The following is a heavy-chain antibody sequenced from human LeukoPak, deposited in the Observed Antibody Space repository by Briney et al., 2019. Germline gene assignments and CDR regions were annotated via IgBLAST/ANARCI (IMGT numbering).Heavy chain of an antibody. D-gene: IGHD1-14*01. J-gene: IGHJ4*02. V-gene: IGHV3-23*01. CDR1: GCTFRDYG. CDR3: ASRPRADIGPLDF. Sequence: GGTLRLSCAASGCTFRDYGMTWVRQAAGKGLEWVSSISGSGSRTYYTESVKGRFTISRDNSNNTLYLQMNSLRADETAIYYCASRPRADIGPLDFWGQGTLVTVSS. CDR2: ISGSGSRT.